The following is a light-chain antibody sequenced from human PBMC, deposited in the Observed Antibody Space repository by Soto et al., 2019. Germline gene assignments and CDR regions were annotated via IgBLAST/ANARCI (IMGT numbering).Light chain of an antibody. CDR3: QQRSDWRIT. CDR2: DTS. V-gene: IGKV3-11*01. Sequence: VMTQSPATLSVSPGERASLSCRASQSVSSSLAWYQQKHGQAPRLLISDTSNRATGIPARFSGSGSGTDFTLTISSLEPEDFAVYYCQQRSDWRITFGQGTRLEIK. CDR1: QSVSSS. J-gene: IGKJ5*01.